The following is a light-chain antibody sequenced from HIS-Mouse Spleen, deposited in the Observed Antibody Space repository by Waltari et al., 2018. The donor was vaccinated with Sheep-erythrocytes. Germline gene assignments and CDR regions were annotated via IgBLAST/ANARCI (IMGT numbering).Light chain of an antibody. CDR3: CSYAGSYNHV. CDR1: SSDVGGYNY. CDR2: EFS. V-gene: IGLV2-11*01. J-gene: IGLJ1*01. Sequence: QSALTQPRSVSGSPGQSVTISCPGTSSDVGGYNYLSWYQQHPGKAPKLMIYEFSKRPSGVPDRFSGSKSGNTASLTISGLQAEDEADYYCCSYAGSYNHVFATGTKVTVL.